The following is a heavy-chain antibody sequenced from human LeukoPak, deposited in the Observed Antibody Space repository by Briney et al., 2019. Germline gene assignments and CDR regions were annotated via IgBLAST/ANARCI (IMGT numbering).Heavy chain of an antibody. J-gene: IGHJ4*02. CDR1: GGSISSGDYY. V-gene: IGHV4-30-4*01. CDR2: IYYSGST. CDR3: ARAPPGCSSTSCYATRFDY. D-gene: IGHD2-2*01. Sequence: SQTLSLTCTVSGGSISSGDYYWSWIRQPPGKGLEWIGHIYYSGSTYYNPSLKSRVTISVDTSKNQFSLKLSSVTAADTAVYYCARAPPGCSSTSCYATRFDYWGQGTLVTVSS.